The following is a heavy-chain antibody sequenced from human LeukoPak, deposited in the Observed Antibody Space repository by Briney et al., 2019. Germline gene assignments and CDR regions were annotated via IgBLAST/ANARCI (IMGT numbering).Heavy chain of an antibody. J-gene: IGHJ4*02. CDR3: ARGGPYYYGSGSYYNY. D-gene: IGHD3-10*01. CDR2: IYHSGST. V-gene: IGHV4-38-2*01. CDR1: GYSISSGYY. Sequence: SETLSPTCAVSGYSISSGYYWGWIRQPPGKGLEWIGSIYHSGSTNYNPSLKSRVTISVDTSKNQFSLKLSSVTAADTAVYYCARGGPYYYGSGSYYNYWGQGTLVTVSS.